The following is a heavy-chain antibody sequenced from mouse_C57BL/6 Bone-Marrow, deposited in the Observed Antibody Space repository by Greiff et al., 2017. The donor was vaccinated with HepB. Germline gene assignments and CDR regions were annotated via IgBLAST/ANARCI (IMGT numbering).Heavy chain of an antibody. V-gene: IGHV1-64*01. CDR2: INPNSGST. CDR3: ARSHYYGSRGYYAMDY. D-gene: IGHD1-1*01. J-gene: IGHJ4*01. CDR1: GYTFTSYW. Sequence: QVQLQQPGAELVKPGASVKSSCKASGYTFTSYWMHWVKQRPGQGLEWIGMINPNSGSTNYNEKFKGKATLTVDKASSTAYMQLSSLTSEDSAVYDCARSHYYGSRGYYAMDYWGQGTSVTVSS.